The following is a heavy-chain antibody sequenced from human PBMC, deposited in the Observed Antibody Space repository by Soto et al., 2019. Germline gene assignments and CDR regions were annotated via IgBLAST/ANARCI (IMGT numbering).Heavy chain of an antibody. CDR1: GGTFSSYT. CDR2: IIPILGIA. Sequence: SVKVSCKASGGTFSSYTSSWVRQAPGQGLEWMGRIIPILGIANYAQKFQGRVTITADKSTSTAYMELSSLRSEDTAVYYCARDDSSSSDHVCSYYYYYMDVWGKGTTVTVSS. CDR3: ARDDSSSSDHVCSYYYYYMDV. D-gene: IGHD6-6*01. V-gene: IGHV1-69*04. J-gene: IGHJ6*03.